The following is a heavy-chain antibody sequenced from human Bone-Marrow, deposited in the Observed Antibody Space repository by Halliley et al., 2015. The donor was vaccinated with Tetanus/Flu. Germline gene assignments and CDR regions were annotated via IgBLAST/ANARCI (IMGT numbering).Heavy chain of an antibody. V-gene: IGHV4-34*01. CDR2: INHSGST. CDR1: GGSFNNYY. CDR3: ARALLDL. J-gene: IGHJ5*02. Sequence: LRLSCAVYGGSFNNYYWSWIRQPPGKGLEWIGEINHSGSTNYNPSLKSRVTISVDTSKNQFSLILSSVTAADTAVYYCARALLDLWGQGTLVTVSS.